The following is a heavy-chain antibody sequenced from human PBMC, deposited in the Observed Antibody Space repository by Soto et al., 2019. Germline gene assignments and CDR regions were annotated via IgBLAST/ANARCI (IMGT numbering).Heavy chain of an antibody. V-gene: IGHV3-11*01. CDR2: ISSSGSTI. CDR3: AAAPYQRKDYYYYYMDV. Sequence: GGSLRLSCAASGFTFSDYYMSWIRQAPGKGLEWVSYISSSGSTIYYADSVKGRFTISRDNAKNSLYLQMNSLRAEDTAVYYCAAAPYQRKDYYYYYMDVWGKGTTVTVSS. D-gene: IGHD2-2*01. J-gene: IGHJ6*03. CDR1: GFTFSDYY.